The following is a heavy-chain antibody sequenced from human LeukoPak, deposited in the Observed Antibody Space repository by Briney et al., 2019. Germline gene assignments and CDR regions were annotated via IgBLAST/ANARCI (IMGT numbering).Heavy chain of an antibody. CDR3: AKDRVQVTSVTTDWYFDL. V-gene: IGHV3-23*01. D-gene: IGHD4-17*01. CDR2: ISGSGDTT. J-gene: IGHJ2*01. Sequence: GGTLRLSCTASGFTFSSYGMNWVRQAPGKGLEWVSAISGSGDTTYYADSVKGRFTISRDNSKNTLYLQMNSLRAVDTAVYYCAKDRVQVTSVTTDWYFDLWGRGTLVTVSS. CDR1: GFTFSSYG.